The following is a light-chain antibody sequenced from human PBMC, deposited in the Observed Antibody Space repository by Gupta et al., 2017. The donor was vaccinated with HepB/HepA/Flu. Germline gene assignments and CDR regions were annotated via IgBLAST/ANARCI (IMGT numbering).Light chain of an antibody. J-gene: IGLJ3*02. CDR3: AASDDSLSVHCV. CDR2: GNN. CDR1: SSNIGSNY. V-gene: IGLV1-47*01. Sequence: QYVLTQPPSASGTPGHRVTISCSGSSSNIGSNYVYWYQQLPGTAPKLLIYGNNQRPSGVPARSSGSKSGTSASLAISGLRSEDEADYYCAASDDSLSVHCVFGGGTKLTVL.